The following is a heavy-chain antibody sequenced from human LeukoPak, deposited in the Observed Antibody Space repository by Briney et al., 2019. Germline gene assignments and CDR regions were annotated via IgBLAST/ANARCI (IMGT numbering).Heavy chain of an antibody. CDR1: GYTFTSYY. D-gene: IGHD3-10*01. V-gene: IGHV1-46*01. CDR3: ARTSMVRGVISPNFDY. J-gene: IGHJ4*02. Sequence: ASVKVSCKAPGYTFTSYYMHWVRQAPGQGLEWMGIINPSGGSTSYAQKFQGRVTMARDTSTSTVYMELSSLRSEDTAVYYCARTSMVRGVISPNFDYWGQGTLVTVSS. CDR2: INPSGGST.